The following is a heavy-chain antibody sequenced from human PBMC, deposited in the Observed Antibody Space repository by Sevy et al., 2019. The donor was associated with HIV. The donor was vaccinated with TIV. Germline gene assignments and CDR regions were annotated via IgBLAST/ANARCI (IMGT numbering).Heavy chain of an antibody. Sequence: ASVKVSCKASGRNFRNYAISWVRQAPGQGLEWMGGIIPMFETANYVQKFQGRVTITADESTSTAYMELSSLISEDTAIYYGARSISWYASFDSWGQGSLVTVSS. J-gene: IGHJ4*02. CDR3: ARSISWYASFDS. CDR1: GRNFRNYA. CDR2: IIPMFETA. V-gene: IGHV1-69*13. D-gene: IGHD6-13*01.